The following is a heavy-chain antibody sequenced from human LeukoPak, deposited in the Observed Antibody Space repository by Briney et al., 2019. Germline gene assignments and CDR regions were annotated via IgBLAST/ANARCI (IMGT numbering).Heavy chain of an antibody. CDR1: GGSFSGYY. CDR3: ARRRPLYSSRAFDY. D-gene: IGHD6-13*01. CDR2: INHSGST. J-gene: IGHJ4*02. Sequence: SETLSLTCAVYGGSFSGYYWGWIRQPPGKGLEWIGEINHSGSTNYNPSLKSRVTISVDTSKNQFSLKLSSVTAADTAVYYCARRRPLYSSRAFDYWGQGTLVTVSS. V-gene: IGHV4-34*01.